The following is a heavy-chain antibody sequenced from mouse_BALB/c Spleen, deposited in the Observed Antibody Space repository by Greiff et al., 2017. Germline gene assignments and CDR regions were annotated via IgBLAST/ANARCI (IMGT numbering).Heavy chain of an antibody. CDR2: INSNGGST. Sequence: EVQLVESGGGLVQPGGSLKLSCAASGFTFSSYGMSWVRQTPDKRLELVATINSNGGSTYYPDSVKGRFTISRDNAKNTLYLQMSSLKSEDTAMYYCAREGGIHYYAMDYWGQGTSVTVSS. CDR3: AREGGIHYYAMDY. CDR1: GFTFSSYG. V-gene: IGHV5-6-3*01. J-gene: IGHJ4*01.